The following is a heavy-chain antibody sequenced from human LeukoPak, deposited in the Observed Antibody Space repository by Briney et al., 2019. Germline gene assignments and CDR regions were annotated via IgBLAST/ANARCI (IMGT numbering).Heavy chain of an antibody. V-gene: IGHV1-2*02. CDR2: INPGTGDA. D-gene: IGHD4-17*01. CDR1: GYTFTGYY. Sequence: ASVKVSCKPSGYTFTGYYIHWVRQAPGQGLEWMGWINPGTGDAKYSQRFQGRVTITWDTSINTAYMEMTSLTSDDTAVFFCARDGEGLREENADFWGQGTLVIVSS. J-gene: IGHJ4*02. CDR3: ARDGEGLREENADF.